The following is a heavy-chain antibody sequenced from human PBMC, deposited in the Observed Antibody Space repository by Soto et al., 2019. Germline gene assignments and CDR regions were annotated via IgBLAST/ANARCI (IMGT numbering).Heavy chain of an antibody. Sequence: QVQLVQSGTEVKKPGSSVTVSCKASGGPYNKYTISWVRQAPGQGLEWMGRTIPIFDITNYAQKFQGRVTITAAKSTSAVYMALSSVRSEDTAVYYCARSLLGDTYDRDGLDNWGQGTLVTVSS. CDR1: GGPYNKYT. CDR3: ARSLLGDTYDRDGLDN. CDR2: TIPIFDIT. D-gene: IGHD3-22*01. V-gene: IGHV1-69*02. J-gene: IGHJ4*02.